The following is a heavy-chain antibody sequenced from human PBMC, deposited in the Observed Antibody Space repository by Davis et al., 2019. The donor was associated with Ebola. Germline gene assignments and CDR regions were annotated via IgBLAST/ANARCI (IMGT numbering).Heavy chain of an antibody. Sequence: GGSLRLSCAASGFTVSSNYMSWVRQAPGKGLEWVSVIYSGGSTYYADSVKGRFTISRDNVKNSLYLQMNSLRAEDAALYYCAKDSVDYSNYYYYYYGMDVWGQGTTVTVSS. D-gene: IGHD4-11*01. V-gene: IGHV3-53*05. J-gene: IGHJ6*02. CDR2: IYSGGST. CDR1: GFTVSSNY. CDR3: AKDSVDYSNYYYYYYGMDV.